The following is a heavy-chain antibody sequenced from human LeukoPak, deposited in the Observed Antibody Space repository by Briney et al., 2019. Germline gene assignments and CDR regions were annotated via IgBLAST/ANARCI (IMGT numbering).Heavy chain of an antibody. Sequence: SETLSLTCAVYGGSFSGYYWSWIRQPPGKGLEWIGEINHSGSTYYNPSLKSRVTISVDTSKNQFSLRLSSVTAADTAVYYCAREGDSGSVGWFDPWGQGTLVTVSS. CDR1: GGSFSGYY. V-gene: IGHV4-34*01. CDR2: INHSGST. CDR3: AREGDSGSVGWFDP. J-gene: IGHJ5*02. D-gene: IGHD6-13*01.